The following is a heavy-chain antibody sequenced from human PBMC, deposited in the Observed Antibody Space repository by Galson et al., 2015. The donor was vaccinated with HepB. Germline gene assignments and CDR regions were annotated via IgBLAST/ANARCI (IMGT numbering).Heavy chain of an antibody. V-gene: IGHV1-18*01. CDR2: ISAYNGNT. D-gene: IGHD1-26*01. J-gene: IGHJ5*02. Sequence: SVKVSCKASGYTFTSYGISWVRQAPGQGLEWMGWISAYNGNTNYAQKLRGRVTMTTDTSTSTAYMELRSLRSDDTAVYYCARDLTSIVGAPSYRPYNWFDPWGQGTLVTVSS. CDR1: GYTFTSYG. CDR3: ARDLTSIVGAPSYRPYNWFDP.